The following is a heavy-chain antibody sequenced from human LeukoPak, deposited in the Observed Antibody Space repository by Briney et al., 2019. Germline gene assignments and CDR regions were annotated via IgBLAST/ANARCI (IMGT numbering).Heavy chain of an antibody. V-gene: IGHV3-23*01. CDR1: GFTFSSYS. J-gene: IGHJ3*02. CDR2: ISGSGGST. D-gene: IGHD5/OR15-5a*01. Sequence: GGSLRLSCAASGFTFSSYSMSWVRQAPGKGLEWVSAISGSGGSTYYADSVKGRFTISRDNFKNTLYLQMNSLRAEDTAVYYCAKEGGRRGDILSGAAPFNDAFDIWGQGTIVTVSS. CDR3: AKEGGRRGDILSGAAPFNDAFDI.